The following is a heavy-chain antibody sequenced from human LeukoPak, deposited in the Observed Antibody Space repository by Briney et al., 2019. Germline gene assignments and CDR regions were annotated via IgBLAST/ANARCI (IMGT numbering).Heavy chain of an antibody. CDR2: ISGGGRNT. CDR3: ARGVYGSSGYYLW. J-gene: IGHJ4*02. CDR1: GFIFSSYA. Sequence: GGSLRLSCAASGFIFSSYAMSWVRQAPGKGPQWVSSISGGGRNTFYADSVKGRFTISRDNSKNTLFLQMNSLRAEDTAVYYCARGVYGSSGYYLWWGQGTLVTVSS. V-gene: IGHV3-23*01. D-gene: IGHD3-22*01.